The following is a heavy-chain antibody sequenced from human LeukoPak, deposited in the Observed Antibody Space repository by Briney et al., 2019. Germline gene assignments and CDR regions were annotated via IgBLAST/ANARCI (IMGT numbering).Heavy chain of an antibody. CDR3: ARDHAGDHSFDY. CDR2: IIPIFGTA. J-gene: IGHJ4*02. V-gene: IGHV1-69*13. D-gene: IGHD2-21*02. Sequence: SVKVSCKASGGTFSSYVISWVRQAPGQGLEWMGGIIPIFGTANYAQKFQGRVTITADESTSTAYMELSSLRSEDTAVYYCARDHAGDHSFDYWGQGTLVTVSS. CDR1: GGTFSSYV.